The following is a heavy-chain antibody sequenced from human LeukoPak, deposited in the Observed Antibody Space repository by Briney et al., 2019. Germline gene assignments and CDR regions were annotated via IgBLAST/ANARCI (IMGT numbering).Heavy chain of an antibody. CDR1: GYSISSGYY. D-gene: IGHD3-22*01. J-gene: IGHJ4*02. Sequence: SETLSLTCTVSGYSISSGYYWGWIRQPPGKGLEWIGSIYHSGSTYYNPSLKSRVTISVDTSKNQFSLKLSSVTAADTAVYYCARSPRGQYYYDSSGYYYFDYWGQGTLVTVSS. CDR2: IYHSGST. CDR3: ARSPRGQYYYDSSGYYYFDY. V-gene: IGHV4-38-2*02.